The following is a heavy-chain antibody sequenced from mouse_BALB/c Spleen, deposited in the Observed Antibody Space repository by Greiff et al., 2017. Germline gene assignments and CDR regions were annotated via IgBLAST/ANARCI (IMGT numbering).Heavy chain of an antibody. D-gene: IGHD1-1*01. V-gene: IGHV1S34*01. J-gene: IGHJ1*01. CDR2: ISCYNGAT. CDR3: ARGGTTVSWYFDV. CDR1: GYSFTGYY. Sequence: LVKTGASVKISCKASGYSFTGYYMHWVKQSHGKSLEWIGYISCYNGATSYNQKFKGKATFTVDTSSSTAYMELHSLTSEDSAVYYCARGGTTVSWYFDVWGAGTTVTVSS.